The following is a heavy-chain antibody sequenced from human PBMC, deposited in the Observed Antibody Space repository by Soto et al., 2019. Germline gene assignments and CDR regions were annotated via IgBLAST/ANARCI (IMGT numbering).Heavy chain of an antibody. CDR2: ISSSSSYI. CDR3: ATITGTTTPTEFDP. Sequence: PGGSLRLSCAASGFTFSSYSMNWVRQAPGKGLEWVSSISSSSSYIYYADSVKGRFTISRDNVKNSLYLQMNSLRAEDTAVYYCATITGTTTPTEFDPWGQGTLVTVSS. CDR1: GFTFSSYS. J-gene: IGHJ5*02. V-gene: IGHV3-21*01. D-gene: IGHD1-20*01.